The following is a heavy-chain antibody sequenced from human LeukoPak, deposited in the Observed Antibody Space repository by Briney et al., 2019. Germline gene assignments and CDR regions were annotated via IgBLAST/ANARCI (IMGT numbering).Heavy chain of an antibody. CDR2: ISYDGSNK. CDR1: GFTFSSYG. V-gene: IGHV3-30*18. J-gene: IGHJ4*02. Sequence: GGSLRLSCAASGFTFSSYGMHWVRQAPGKGLEWVAVISYDGSNKYYADSVKGRFTISRDNSKNTLYLQMNSLRAEDTAVYYCVKVRGRWELLDYYFDYWGQGTLVTVSS. CDR3: VKVRGRWELLDYYFDY. D-gene: IGHD1-26*01.